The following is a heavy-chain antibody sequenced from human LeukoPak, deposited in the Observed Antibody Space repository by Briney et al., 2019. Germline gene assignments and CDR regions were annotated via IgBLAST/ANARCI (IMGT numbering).Heavy chain of an antibody. V-gene: IGHV4-59*08. CDR1: GGSISRYF. CDR2: IYYIGST. CDR3: ARGGGKSFYYYYGMDV. J-gene: IGHJ6*02. Sequence: PSETLSLTCTVSGGSISRYFWSWFRQPPGKGLEWIGYIYYIGSTNYNPSLKSRVTVSVDTSKNQFSLKLSSVTAADTAVYYCARGGGKSFYYYYGMDVWGQGTTVTVSS. D-gene: IGHD4-23*01.